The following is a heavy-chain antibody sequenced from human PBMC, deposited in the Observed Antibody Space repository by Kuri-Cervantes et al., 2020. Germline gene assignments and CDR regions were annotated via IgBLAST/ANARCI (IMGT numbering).Heavy chain of an antibody. D-gene: IGHD2-21*02. Sequence: SGLTLAKPPATLTLTCTVSGYSLLNARMGVSWIRQPPGKAQEWLARIYWDDDKYYSTSMKTRLPISKDTSKDQVFIKMTNMDPVDTVTYYCARGGDWGGIDYWGQGTLVTVSS. V-gene: IGHV2-70*11. CDR2: IYWDDDK. CDR1: GYSLLNARMG. J-gene: IGHJ4*02. CDR3: ARGGDWGGIDY.